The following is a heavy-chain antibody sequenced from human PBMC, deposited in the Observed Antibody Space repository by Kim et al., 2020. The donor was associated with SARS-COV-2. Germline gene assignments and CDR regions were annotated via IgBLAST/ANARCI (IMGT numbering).Heavy chain of an antibody. J-gene: IGHJ6*02. D-gene: IGHD3-10*01. V-gene: IGHV1-69*13. Sequence: SVKVSCKASGGTFSSYAISWVRQAPGQGLEWMGGIIPIFGTTIYAQKFQGRVTTTADESTRTAYMELSSLRSEDTAVYYCSRDVSYYYGSGGILGLDVWGQGTTVTVSS. CDR1: GGTFSSYA. CDR2: IIPIFGTT. CDR3: SRDVSYYYGSGGILGLDV.